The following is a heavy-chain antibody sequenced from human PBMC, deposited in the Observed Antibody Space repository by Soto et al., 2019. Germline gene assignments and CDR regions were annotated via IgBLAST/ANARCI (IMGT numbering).Heavy chain of an antibody. Sequence: QVQLQQWGAGLLKPSETLSLTCAVYGGSFSGYYWSWIRQPPGKGLEWIGEINHSGSTNYNPSLKSRVTISVDTSKNQFSLKLSSVTAADTAVYYCARDLYWSGGSCYYWFDPWGQGTLVTVSS. CDR1: GGSFSGYY. CDR3: ARDLYWSGGSCYYWFDP. V-gene: IGHV4-34*01. J-gene: IGHJ5*02. CDR2: INHSGST. D-gene: IGHD2-15*01.